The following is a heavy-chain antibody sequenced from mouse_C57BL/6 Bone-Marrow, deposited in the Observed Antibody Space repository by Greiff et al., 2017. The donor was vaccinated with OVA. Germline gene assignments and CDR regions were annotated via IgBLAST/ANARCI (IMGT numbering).Heavy chain of an antibody. Sequence: QVQLQQSGAELVRPGTSVKLSCKASGYTFTSYWMHWVKQRPGQGLEWIGVIDPSDSYTNYNQKFKGKATLTVDTSSSTAYMQLSSLTSEDSAVYYCGILPFDYWGQGTTLTVSS. CDR2: IDPSDSYT. CDR1: GYTFTSYW. D-gene: IGHD5-5*01. V-gene: IGHV1-59*01. CDR3: GILPFDY. J-gene: IGHJ2*01.